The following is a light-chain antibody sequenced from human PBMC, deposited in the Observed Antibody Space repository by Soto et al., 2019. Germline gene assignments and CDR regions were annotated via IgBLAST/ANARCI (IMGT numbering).Light chain of an antibody. CDR1: QSAGSY. V-gene: IGKV3-11*01. Sequence: EIVLTQSPATLSLSPGERATLSCRASQSAGSYLAWYQQKPGQAPRLLIYDASNRATGIPARFSGSGSGTDFTLTISSLEPKDFAVYYCQQRSNWPPITFGQGTRLEIK. CDR2: DAS. CDR3: QQRSNWPPIT. J-gene: IGKJ5*01.